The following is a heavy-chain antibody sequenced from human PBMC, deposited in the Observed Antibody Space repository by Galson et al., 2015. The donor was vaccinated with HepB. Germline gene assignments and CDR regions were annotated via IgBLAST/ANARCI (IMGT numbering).Heavy chain of an antibody. CDR1: EFIFSDFN. V-gene: IGHV3-21*01. CDR2: ISSSGYYT. D-gene: IGHD2-2*01. CDR3: ARVLSTSWASGFDY. J-gene: IGHJ4*02. Sequence: SLRLSCAGSEFIFSDFNMNWVRQAPGKGLEWVSSISSSGYYTDYADSVKGRFTISRDNAKNSLFLQMNSLRADDTAVYYCARVLSTSWASGFDYWGQGTLVTVS.